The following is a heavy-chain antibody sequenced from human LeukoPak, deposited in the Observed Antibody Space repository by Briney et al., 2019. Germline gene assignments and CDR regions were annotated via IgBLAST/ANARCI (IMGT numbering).Heavy chain of an antibody. CDR2: IHSGDSNT. CDR3: ARYPPGYFGMDV. V-gene: IGHV5-51*01. Sequence: GESLKISCKGSGYSFTSYWIGWVRQMPGKGPEWMGIIHSGDSNTRYSPSFQGQVTISVDKSISTAYLQWSSLKASDTATYYCARYPPGYFGMDVWGQGTTVTVSS. CDR1: GYSFTSYW. J-gene: IGHJ6*02.